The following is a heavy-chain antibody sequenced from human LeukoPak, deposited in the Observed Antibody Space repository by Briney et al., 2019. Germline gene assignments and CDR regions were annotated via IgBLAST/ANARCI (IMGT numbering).Heavy chain of an antibody. CDR2: ISSSSSTI. D-gene: IGHD2-15*01. J-gene: IGHJ4*02. CDR1: GFTFSSYS. V-gene: IGHV3-48*04. CDR3: ARDACSGGSCYATFDY. Sequence: GGSLRLSCAASGFTFSSYSMNWVRQAPGKGLEWVSYISSSSSTIYYADSVKGRFTISRDNAKNSLYLQMNSLRAEDTALYYCARDACSGGSCYATFDYWGQGTLVTVSS.